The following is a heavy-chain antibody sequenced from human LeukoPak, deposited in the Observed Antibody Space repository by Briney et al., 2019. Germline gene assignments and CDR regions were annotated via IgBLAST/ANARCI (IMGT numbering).Heavy chain of an antibody. CDR2: IVVGSGNT. J-gene: IGHJ6*03. V-gene: IGHV1-58*01. D-gene: IGHD3-10*01. Sequence: VASVKVSCKASGFTFTSSAVQWVRQARGQRLEWIGWIVVGSGNTNYAQKFQERVTITRDMSTSTAYMELSSLRSEDTAVYYCAAKAGLGSGSLYYYYYMDVWGKGTTVTVSS. CDR1: GFTFTSSA. CDR3: AAKAGLGSGSLYYYYYMDV.